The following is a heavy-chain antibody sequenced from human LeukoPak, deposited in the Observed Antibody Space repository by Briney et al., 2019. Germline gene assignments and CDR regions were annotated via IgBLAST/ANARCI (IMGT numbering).Heavy chain of an antibody. J-gene: IGHJ4*02. CDR3: AKDNQAEQWLVPVDY. D-gene: IGHD6-19*01. CDR2: IRYDGSNK. Sequence: PGRSLRLSCAASGFTFSSYGMHCVRQAPGKGLEWVAFIRYDGSNKYYADSVKGRFTISRDNSKNTLYLQMNSLRAEDTAVYYCAKDNQAEQWLVPVDYWGQGTLVTVSS. CDR1: GFTFSSYG. V-gene: IGHV3-30*02.